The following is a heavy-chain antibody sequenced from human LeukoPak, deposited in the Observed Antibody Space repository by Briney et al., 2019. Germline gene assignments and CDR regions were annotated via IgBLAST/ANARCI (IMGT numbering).Heavy chain of an antibody. D-gene: IGHD1-1*01. V-gene: IGHV5-10-1*01. J-gene: IGHJ5*01. CDR2: IDPSDSYT. CDR3: AGHGANGTFDS. CDR1: GNSFTTYW. Sequence: GESLRISCKGSGNSFTTYWISWVRQLPGKGLEWMGRIDPSDSYTNYSPSFQGHVTISADKSITTAYLQWSTLKASDTAMYYCAGHGANGTFDSWGQGTLVTVSS.